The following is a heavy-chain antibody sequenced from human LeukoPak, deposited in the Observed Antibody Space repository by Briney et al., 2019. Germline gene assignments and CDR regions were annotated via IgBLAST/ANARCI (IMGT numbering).Heavy chain of an antibody. J-gene: IGHJ4*02. Sequence: KPSETLSLTCTVSGGSISSYYWSWIRQPPGKGLEWIGYIYYSGSTSYNPSLKSRVTISVDTSKNQFSLKLSSVTAADTAVYYCARSTSGSYSLGVYDYWGQGTLVTVSS. V-gene: IGHV4-59*01. CDR3: ARSTSGSYSLGVYDY. CDR2: IYYSGST. CDR1: GGSISSYY. D-gene: IGHD1-26*01.